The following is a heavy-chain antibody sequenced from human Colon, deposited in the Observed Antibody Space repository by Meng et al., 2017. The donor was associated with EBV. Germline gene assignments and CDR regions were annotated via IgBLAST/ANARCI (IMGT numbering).Heavy chain of an antibody. V-gene: IGHV4-39*01. CDR3: ARRRGGSGRDC. J-gene: IGHJ4*02. D-gene: IGHD3-10*01. CDR1: GGSISSSLNY. CDR2: IFYSGST. Sequence: QLQLQESGPGLLKPSETLSLTCTVSGGSISSSLNYWAWIRQPPGKVLEWIGSIFYSGSTYYNPSLKSRVNISVDTSKNQFSLKLSSVTAADTAMYYCARRRGGSGRDCWGQGTLVTVSS.